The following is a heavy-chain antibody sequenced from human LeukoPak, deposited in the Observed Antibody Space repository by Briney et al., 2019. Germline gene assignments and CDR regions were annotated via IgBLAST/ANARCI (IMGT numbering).Heavy chain of an antibody. CDR2: IKQDGSEK. CDR3: ARGSSTSS. V-gene: IGHV3-7*04. J-gene: IGHJ5*02. Sequence: GGSLRLSCAASGFTFSSYWTSWVRQAPGKGLEWVANIKQDGSEKYYVDSVKGRFTISRDNAKNSLYLQMNSLRAEDTAVYYCARGSSTSSWGQGTLVTVSS. D-gene: IGHD2-2*01. CDR1: GFTFSSYW.